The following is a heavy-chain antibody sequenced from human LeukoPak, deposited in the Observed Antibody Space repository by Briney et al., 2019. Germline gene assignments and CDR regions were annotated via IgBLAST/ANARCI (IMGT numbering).Heavy chain of an antibody. V-gene: IGHV4-38-2*02. Sequence: SETLSLTCTVSGYSISSNYNWAWIRQPPGKGLEWIGTFNPSGNTYHNPSLKSRITISVDTSKNQFSLKLSSVTAADTAVYYCARDRGTWNDDGFDYWGQGTLVTVSS. J-gene: IGHJ4*02. D-gene: IGHD1-1*01. CDR1: GYSISSNYN. CDR3: ARDRGTWNDDGFDY. CDR2: FNPSGNT.